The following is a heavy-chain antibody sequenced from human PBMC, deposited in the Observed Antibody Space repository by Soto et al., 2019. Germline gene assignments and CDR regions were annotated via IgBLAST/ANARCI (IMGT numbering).Heavy chain of an antibody. CDR3: ARHPNAYFDY. CDR2: VHYSGST. Sequence: KPSETLSLTCTVSGASISRYYWSWIRQPPGKGLEWIGYVHYSGSTSYNPSLKSRVTISIDMSKTHFSLKLTSVTAADTAVYYCARHPNAYFDYWGQGALVTVSS. J-gene: IGHJ4*02. CDR1: GASISRYY. V-gene: IGHV4-59*08.